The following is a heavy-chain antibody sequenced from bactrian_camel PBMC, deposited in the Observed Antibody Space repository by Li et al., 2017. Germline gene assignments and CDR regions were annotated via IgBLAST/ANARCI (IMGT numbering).Heavy chain of an antibody. Sequence: HVQLVESGGGSVQAGGSLRLSCEASRPQPQDTASLYTFDSTCMGWFRQAPGKEPEGVAAQRDAATYYADSVKGRFTISQDNAKNSVYLQMNSLQPEDTAMYYCAARTSMSWACSLKTSFEYWGQGTQVTVS. J-gene: IGHJ4*01. D-gene: IGHD5*01. CDR1: RPQPQDTASLYTFDSTC. CDR2: QRDAAT. CDR3: AARTSMSWACSLKTSFEY. V-gene: IGHV3S63*01.